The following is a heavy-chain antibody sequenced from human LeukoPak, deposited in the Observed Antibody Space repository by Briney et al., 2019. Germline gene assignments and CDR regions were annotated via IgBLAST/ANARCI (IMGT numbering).Heavy chain of an antibody. Sequence: VASVKVSCKASGGTFSSYAISWVRQAPGQGLEWMGRIIPILGIANYAQKFQGRVTITADKSTSTAYMELSSLRSDDTAVYYCARELPRGDGSAFDIWGQGTMVTVSS. CDR2: IIPILGIA. D-gene: IGHD2-21*02. V-gene: IGHV1-69*04. CDR1: GGTFSSYA. CDR3: ARELPRGDGSAFDI. J-gene: IGHJ3*02.